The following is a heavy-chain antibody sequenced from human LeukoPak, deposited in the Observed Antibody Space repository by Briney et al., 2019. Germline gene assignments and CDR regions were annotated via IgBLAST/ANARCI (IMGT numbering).Heavy chain of an antibody. Sequence: GGSLRLSCAASGFSISDYYITWIRQAPGKRLEWISYISSSGHSIYYADSVKGRFTISKDNAKNSVNLQMDSLRVEDAAVYSCARGRTTLLDWFDPWGQGTLVTVSS. CDR1: GFSISDYY. V-gene: IGHV3-11*01. J-gene: IGHJ5*02. D-gene: IGHD3-10*01. CDR3: ARGRTTLLDWFDP. CDR2: ISSSGHSI.